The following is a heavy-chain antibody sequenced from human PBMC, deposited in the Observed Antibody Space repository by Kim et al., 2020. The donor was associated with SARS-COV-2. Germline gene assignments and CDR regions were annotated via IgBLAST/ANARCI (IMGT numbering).Heavy chain of an antibody. CDR3: AKDCSPAYYDFWSGLLGDGMDV. J-gene: IGHJ6*02. Sequence: GGSLRLSCAASGFTFSSYAMSWVRQAPGKGLEWVSAISGSGGSTYYADSVKGRFTISRDNSKNTLYLQMNSLRAEDTAVYYCAKDCSPAYYDFWSGLLGDGMDVWGQGTTVTVSS. CDR2: ISGSGGST. D-gene: IGHD3-3*01. CDR1: GFTFSSYA. V-gene: IGHV3-23*01.